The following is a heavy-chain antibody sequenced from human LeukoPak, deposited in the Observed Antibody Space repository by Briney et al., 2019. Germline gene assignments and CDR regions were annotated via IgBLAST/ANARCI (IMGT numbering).Heavy chain of an antibody. J-gene: IGHJ6*03. CDR1: GGSISSYY. D-gene: IGHD1-1*01. Sequence: SETLSLTCTVSGGSISSYYWSWIRQPAGKGLEWIGRIYTSGSTNYNPSLKSRVTISVDTSKNQFSLKLSSVTAADTAVYYCARTTQRVFYYYYMDVWGKGTTVTISS. V-gene: IGHV4-4*07. CDR3: ARTTQRVFYYYYMDV. CDR2: IYTSGST.